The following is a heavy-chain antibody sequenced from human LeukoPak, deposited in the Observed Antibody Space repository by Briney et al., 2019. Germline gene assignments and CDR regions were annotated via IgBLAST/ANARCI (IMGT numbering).Heavy chain of an antibody. Sequence: PSETLSLTCTVSGGSISSGGYYWSWVRQHPGKGLEWLGYIYYSGSTYYNPSLKSRVTISVDTSKNEFSLKLSSVTAADTAVYYCARGPYDQADTMVRGVIYYYYYGMDVWGQGTTVTVSS. CDR2: IYYSGST. J-gene: IGHJ6*02. V-gene: IGHV4-31*03. CDR1: GGSISSGGYY. D-gene: IGHD3-10*01. CDR3: ARGPYDQADTMVRGVIYYYYYGMDV.